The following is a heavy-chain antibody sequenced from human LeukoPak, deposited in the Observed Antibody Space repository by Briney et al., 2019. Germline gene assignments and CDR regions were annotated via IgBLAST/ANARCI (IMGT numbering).Heavy chain of an antibody. CDR3: AKSTVAAVPDAFDI. J-gene: IGHJ3*02. Sequence: ASVKASCKASGYTFTSYYMHWVRQAPGQGLEWMGWINPNSGGTNYAQKFQGRVTMTRDTSISTAYMELSRLRSDDTAVYYCAKSTVAAVPDAFDIWGQGTMVTVSS. CDR1: GYTFTSYY. D-gene: IGHD4-23*01. CDR2: INPNSGGT. V-gene: IGHV1-2*02.